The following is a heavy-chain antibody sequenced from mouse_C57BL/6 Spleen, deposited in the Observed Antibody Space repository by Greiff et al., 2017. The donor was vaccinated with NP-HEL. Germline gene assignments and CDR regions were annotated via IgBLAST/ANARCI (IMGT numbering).Heavy chain of an antibody. V-gene: IGHV1-54*01. D-gene: IGHD4-1*01. CDR1: GYAFTNYL. Sequence: VQVVESGAELVRPGTSVKVSCKASGYAFTNYLIEWVKQRPGQGLEWIGVINPGSGGTNYNEKFKGKATLTADKSSSTAYMQLSSLTSEDSAVYFCARGKSWDGDYWGKGTTLTAAS. CDR2: INPGSGGT. CDR3: ARGKSWDGDY. J-gene: IGHJ2*01.